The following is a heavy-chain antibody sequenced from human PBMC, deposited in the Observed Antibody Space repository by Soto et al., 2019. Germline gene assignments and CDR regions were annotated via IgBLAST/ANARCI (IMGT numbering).Heavy chain of an antibody. CDR3: AREGDDYCSGTRCFHYYGLDV. Sequence: QVQLVESGGGVVQPGTSLRLSCTASGFTFNSYGIHWVRQAPGKGLEWLALIEYNAKNRFYADSVKGRFSISRDNSRNTGELQVNGLRAEDTAVYYCAREGDDYCSGTRCFHYYGLDVWGQGTTVIVSS. CDR2: IEYNAKNR. D-gene: IGHD2-15*01. V-gene: IGHV3-33*05. CDR1: GFTFNSYG. J-gene: IGHJ6*02.